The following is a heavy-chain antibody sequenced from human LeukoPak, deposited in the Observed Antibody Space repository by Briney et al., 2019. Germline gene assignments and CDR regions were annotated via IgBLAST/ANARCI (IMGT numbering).Heavy chain of an antibody. CDR2: IYPGDSDT. V-gene: IGHV5-51*03. D-gene: IGHD4-11*01. CDR3: ARAPASVSNPYYFDY. J-gene: IGHJ4*02. CDR1: GYSFSNYW. Sequence: GESLKLSCKASGYSFSNYWIGWVRQMPGKGLEWMGVIYPGDSDTIYSPSFQGQVTISADKSITTGYLQWSSLKASDTAMYYCARAPASVSNPYYFDYWGQGALVTVSS.